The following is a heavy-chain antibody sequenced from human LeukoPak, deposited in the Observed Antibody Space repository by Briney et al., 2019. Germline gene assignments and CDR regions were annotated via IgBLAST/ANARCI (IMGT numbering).Heavy chain of an antibody. CDR2: IYKTGEA. J-gene: IGHJ4*02. V-gene: IGHV3-13*01. CDR1: GFTLSSYD. D-gene: IGHD3-3*02. Sequence: PGGSLRLSCVASGFTLSSYDMHWVRQTTGESLEWVSIIYKTGEAFYPDSVKGRFTISREGAKNSLYLQMNSLRAGDTAVYYCARGPNGTFLEFDYWGQGTLVTVSS. CDR3: ARGPNGTFLEFDY.